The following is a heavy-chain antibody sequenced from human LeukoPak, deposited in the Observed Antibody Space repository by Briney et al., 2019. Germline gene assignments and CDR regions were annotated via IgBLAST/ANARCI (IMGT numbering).Heavy chain of an antibody. CDR3: ARHRYSGSYSGSFFY. V-gene: IGHV4-61*02. Sequence: SETLSLTCTVSGGSISSGSYYWSWIRQPAGKGLEWIGRIYTSGSTNYNPSLKSRVTISVDTSKNQFSLKLSSVTAADTAVYYCARHRYSGSYSGSFFYWGQGTLVTVSS. CDR2: IYTSGST. CDR1: GGSISSGSYY. D-gene: IGHD1-26*01. J-gene: IGHJ4*02.